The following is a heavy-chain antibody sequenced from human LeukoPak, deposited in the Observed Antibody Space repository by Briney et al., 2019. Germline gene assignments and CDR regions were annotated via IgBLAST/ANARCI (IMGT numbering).Heavy chain of an antibody. D-gene: IGHD6-19*01. V-gene: IGHV4-61*02. Sequence: SQTLSLTCTVSGGSISSGSYYWSWIRQPAGKGLEWIGRIYTSGSTNYNPSLKSQVTISVDTSKNQFSLKLSSVTAADTAVYYCARGAVVFTAFYYYYYMDVWGKGTTVTVSS. CDR1: GGSISSGSYY. CDR3: ARGAVVFTAFYYYYYMDV. CDR2: IYTSGST. J-gene: IGHJ6*03.